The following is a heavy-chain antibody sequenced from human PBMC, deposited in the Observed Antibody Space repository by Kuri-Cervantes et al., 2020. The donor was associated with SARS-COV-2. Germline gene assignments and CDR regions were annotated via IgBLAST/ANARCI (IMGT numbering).Heavy chain of an antibody. J-gene: IGHJ4*02. CDR3: ARHGILGTQDY. V-gene: IGHV4-61*09. Sequence: LRLSCTVSGGSISSGSYYWSWIRQPAGKGLEWIGYIYTSGSTNYNPSLKTRVIISIDMSKNQFSLKMSSVTAADTAVYYCARHGILGTQDYWGQGTLVTVSS. CDR1: GGSISSGSYY. CDR2: IYTSGST. D-gene: IGHD7-27*01.